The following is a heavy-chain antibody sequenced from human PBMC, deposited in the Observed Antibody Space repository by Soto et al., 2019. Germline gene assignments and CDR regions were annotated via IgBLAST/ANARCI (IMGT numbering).Heavy chain of an antibody. CDR2: ISYDGGNK. J-gene: IGHJ6*02. CDR3: AKAVGYCSTSSCRDYYYYYGMDV. V-gene: IGHV3-30*18. CDR1: GFTFNTYV. Sequence: PGGSLRLSCAASGFTFNTYVIHWVRQAPGKGLEWVTVISYDGGNKYYADSVKGRFTISRDNPKNTLYLQMNSLRPEDTAVYYCAKAVGYCSTSSCRDYYYYYGMDVWGQGTPITVSS. D-gene: IGHD2-2*01.